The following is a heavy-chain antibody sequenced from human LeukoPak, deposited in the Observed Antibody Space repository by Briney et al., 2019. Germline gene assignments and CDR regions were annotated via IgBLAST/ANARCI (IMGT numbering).Heavy chain of an antibody. J-gene: IGHJ3*02. CDR3: ARDDEWELLEAFDI. CDR1: GFTFSSYS. D-gene: IGHD1-26*01. Sequence: GGSLRLSCAASGFTFSSYSMNWVRQAPGKWLEWVSSISSSSSYIDSVKGRFTISRDNAKNSLYLQMNSLRAEDTAVYYCARDDEWELLEAFDIWGQGTMVTVSS. CDR2: ISSSSSYI. V-gene: IGHV3-21*01.